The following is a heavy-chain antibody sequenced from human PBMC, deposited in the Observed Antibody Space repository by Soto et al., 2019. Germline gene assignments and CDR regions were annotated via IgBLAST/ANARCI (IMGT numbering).Heavy chain of an antibody. D-gene: IGHD3-22*01. CDR1: GFTFDDYG. CDR3: ARDYYDSGPPVFDY. J-gene: IGHJ4*02. V-gene: IGHV3-20*04. CDR2: INWNGGST. Sequence: GGSLRLSCAASGFTFDDYGMSWVRQAPGKGLEWVSGINWNGGSTGYADSVKGRFTISRDNAKNSLYLQMNSLRAEDTALYYCARDYYDSGPPVFDYWGQGTLVTVSS.